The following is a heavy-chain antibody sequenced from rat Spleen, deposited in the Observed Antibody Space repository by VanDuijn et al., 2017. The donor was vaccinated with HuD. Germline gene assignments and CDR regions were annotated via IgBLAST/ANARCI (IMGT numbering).Heavy chain of an antibody. D-gene: IGHD1-12*02. CDR3: TTHYDGSYPFTY. CDR1: GFTFDDYH. J-gene: IGHJ3*01. CDR2: INYDGSST. Sequence: EVQLVESGGGLVQPGRSLKLSCAASGFTFDDYHMAWVRQAPTKGLEWVASINYDGSSTYYRDSVKGRFTISRDNAKSTLYLQMDSLRSEDTATYYCTTHYDGSYPFTYWGQGTLVTVSS. V-gene: IGHV5-7*01.